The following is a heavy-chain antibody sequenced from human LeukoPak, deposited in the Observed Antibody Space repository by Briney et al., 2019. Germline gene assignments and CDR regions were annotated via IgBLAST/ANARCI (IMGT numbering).Heavy chain of an antibody. CDR3: ARMGGYGRWLRPGAVGY. D-gene: IGHD5-12*01. V-gene: IGHV4-34*01. Sequence: KPSETLSLTCAVYGGSFSGYYWSWIRQPPGKGLEWIGENNHSGSTNYNPSLKSRVTISVDTSKNQFSLKLSSVTAADTAVYYCARMGGYGRWLRPGAVGYWGQGTLVTVSS. CDR1: GGSFSGYY. CDR2: NNHSGST. J-gene: IGHJ4*02.